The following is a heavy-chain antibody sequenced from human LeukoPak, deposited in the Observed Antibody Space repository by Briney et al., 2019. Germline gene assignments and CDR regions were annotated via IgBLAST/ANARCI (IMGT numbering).Heavy chain of an antibody. CDR1: GFTFSSYS. CDR2: ISSSGSFI. CDR3: ARLGHHYYGSGSYKYYYGMDV. Sequence: GGSLRLSCAASGFTFSSYSMNWVRQAPGKGLEWVSSISSSGSFIYYADSVKGRFTISRDNAKNSLYLQMNSLRAEDTAVYYCARLGHHYYGSGSYKYYYGMDVWGQGTTVTVSS. D-gene: IGHD3-10*01. V-gene: IGHV3-21*01. J-gene: IGHJ6*02.